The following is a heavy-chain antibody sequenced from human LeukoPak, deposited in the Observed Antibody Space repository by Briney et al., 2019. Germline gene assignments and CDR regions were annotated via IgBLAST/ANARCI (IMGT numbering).Heavy chain of an antibody. Sequence: PGGSLRLSCAASGFTFSIYGMSWVRQAPGKGLEWVSAISGSGSNTYYADSVKGRFTISRDNSKNTLYLQMSSLTVEDTAVYYCANRPAVGRFDYWGQGTLVTVSS. CDR3: ANRPAVGRFDY. CDR2: ISGSGSNT. CDR1: GFTFSIYG. V-gene: IGHV3-23*01. J-gene: IGHJ4*02. D-gene: IGHD6-13*01.